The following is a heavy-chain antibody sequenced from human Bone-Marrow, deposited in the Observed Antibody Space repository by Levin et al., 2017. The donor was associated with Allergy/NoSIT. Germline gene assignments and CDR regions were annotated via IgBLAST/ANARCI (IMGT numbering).Heavy chain of an antibody. V-gene: IGHV1-8*01. CDR2: MNPNSGNT. CDR1: GYTFTSYD. D-gene: IGHD3-3*01. CDR3: ARAASDRKYYDFWIGFSSHYDAWDG. J-gene: IGHJ6*02. Sequence: AASVKVSCKASGYTFTSYDINWVRQATGQGLEWMGWMNPNSGNTGSAQKFQGRVTMTRNTSISTAYMEVSSLRSEDTAVYYCARAASDRKYYDFWIGFSSHYDAWDGWGQGTTVTVS.